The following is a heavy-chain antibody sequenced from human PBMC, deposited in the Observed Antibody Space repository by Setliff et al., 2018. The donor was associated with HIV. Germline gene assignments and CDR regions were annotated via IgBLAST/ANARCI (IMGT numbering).Heavy chain of an antibody. CDR2: IYNTGST. Sequence: SETLSLTCTVSGGSISSYYLTWIRQHPGKGLEWIGYIYNTGSTYHSPSLESRVNISIDTSKNQFSLKLSSVTAADTAVYFCARGRGSSSGWPIDYWGQGTLVTVSS. J-gene: IGHJ4*02. CDR3: ARGRGSSSGWPIDY. D-gene: IGHD6-25*01. V-gene: IGHV4-59*06. CDR1: GGSISSYY.